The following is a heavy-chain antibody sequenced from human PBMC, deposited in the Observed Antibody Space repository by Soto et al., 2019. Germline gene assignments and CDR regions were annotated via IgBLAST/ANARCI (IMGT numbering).Heavy chain of an antibody. CDR1: GYTFTSYG. D-gene: IGHD1-1*01. J-gene: IGHJ4*02. CDR2: ISAHNGNT. V-gene: IGHV1-18*01. Sequence: QVHLVQSGAEVKKPGASVKVSCKGSGYTFTSYGVTWVLQAPGQGLEWMGWISAHNGNTDYAQKLQGRVTVTRDTSTSTAYMELRSLRSDDTAVYYCARGRYVDYWGQGALVTVSS. CDR3: ARGRYVDY.